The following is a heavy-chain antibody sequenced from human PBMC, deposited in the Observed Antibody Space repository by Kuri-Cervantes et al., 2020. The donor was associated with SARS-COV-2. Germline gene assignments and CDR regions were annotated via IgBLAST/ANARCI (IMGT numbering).Heavy chain of an antibody. CDR1: GFTFSRYA. CDR2: ISHDGSNK. J-gene: IGHJ4*02. Sequence: LSLTCAASGFTFSRYAMHWVRQAPGKGLEWVAVISHDGSNKDYTASGKGRFTISRDNSQNTLYLQMKSLRTEDTALYYCARDRVGVHDSWGQGTRVTVSS. CDR3: ARDRVGVHDS. V-gene: IGHV3-30-3*01. D-gene: IGHD2-21*01.